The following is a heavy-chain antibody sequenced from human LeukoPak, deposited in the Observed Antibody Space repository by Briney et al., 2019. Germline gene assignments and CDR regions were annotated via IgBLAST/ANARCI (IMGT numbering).Heavy chain of an antibody. CDR3: ARGLRRLAGYGYYYYYYMDV. J-gene: IGHJ6*03. D-gene: IGHD5-18*01. V-gene: IGHV4-34*01. CDR2: INHSGST. CDR1: GGSFSGYY. Sequence: SETLSLTCAVHGGSFSGYYWSWIRQPPGKGLEWIGEINHSGSTNYNPSLKSRVTISVDTSKNQFSLELFSVTAADTAPYYCARGLRRLAGYGYYYYYYMDVWAKGTTVSVSS.